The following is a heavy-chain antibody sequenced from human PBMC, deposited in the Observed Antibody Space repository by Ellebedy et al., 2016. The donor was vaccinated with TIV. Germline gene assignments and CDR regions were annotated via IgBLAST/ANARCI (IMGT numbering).Heavy chain of an antibody. CDR3: ARSDGVI. J-gene: IGHJ3*02. Sequence: MPSETLSLTCTVSGGSISRGDYYWSWIRQPPGKGLEWIGYIYYSGSTYYNPSLKSRVTISVDTSKNQFSLKLSSVTAADTAVYYCARSDGVIWGQGTMVTVSS. D-gene: IGHD5-24*01. CDR1: GGSISRGDYY. CDR2: IYYSGST. V-gene: IGHV4-30-4*01.